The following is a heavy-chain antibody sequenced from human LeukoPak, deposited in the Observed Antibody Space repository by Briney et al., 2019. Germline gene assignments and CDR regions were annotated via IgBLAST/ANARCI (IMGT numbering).Heavy chain of an antibody. Sequence: ASVKVSCKASGYTFTSYGISWVRQAPGQGLEWMGWISAYNGNTNYAQKLQGRVTMTTDTSTSTAYMELRSLRSDDTAVYYCARVGSLGYDFWSDYQHFDYWGQGTLVTVSS. CDR1: GYTFTSYG. CDR2: ISAYNGNT. V-gene: IGHV1-18*01. J-gene: IGHJ4*02. CDR3: ARVGSLGYDFWSDYQHFDY. D-gene: IGHD3-3*01.